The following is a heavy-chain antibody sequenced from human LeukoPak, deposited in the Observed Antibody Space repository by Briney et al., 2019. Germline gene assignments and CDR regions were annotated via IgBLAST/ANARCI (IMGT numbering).Heavy chain of an antibody. Sequence: SETLSLTCAVYGGSFSGYYWSWIRQPPGKGLEWIGEINHSGSTNYSPSLKSRVTISVDTSKNQFSLKLSSVTAADTAVYYCARAGIAVAGDAFDIWGQGTMVTVSS. D-gene: IGHD6-19*01. CDR3: ARAGIAVAGDAFDI. V-gene: IGHV4-34*01. J-gene: IGHJ3*02. CDR1: GGSFSGYY. CDR2: INHSGST.